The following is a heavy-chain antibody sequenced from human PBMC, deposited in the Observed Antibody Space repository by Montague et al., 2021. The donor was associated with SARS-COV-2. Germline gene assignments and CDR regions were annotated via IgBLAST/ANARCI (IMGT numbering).Heavy chain of an antibody. CDR1: GFTVSSNY. CDR2: IDAIGNT. Sequence: SLRLSCAASGFTVSSNYLTWVRQAPGRGLEWVSFIDAIGNTYYADSVKGRFTVSRDNSKNTVYLQMNSLRVEDTAIYYCARDERRASKWSYGLDVWGQGPRSPSP. D-gene: IGHD2-15*01. J-gene: IGHJ6*02. CDR3: ARDERRASKWSYGLDV. V-gene: IGHV3-53*01.